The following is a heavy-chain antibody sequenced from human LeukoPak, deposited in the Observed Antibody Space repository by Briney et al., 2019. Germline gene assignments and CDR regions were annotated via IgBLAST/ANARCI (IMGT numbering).Heavy chain of an antibody. CDR3: ARTTVTTPPSGWFDP. J-gene: IGHJ5*02. V-gene: IGHV4-59*08. D-gene: IGHD4-17*01. Sequence: LSETLSLTCTVSGGSISSYYWSWIRQPPGKGLEWIGYIYYSGSTNYNPSLKSRVTISVDTSKNQFSLKLSSVTAADTAVYYCARTTVTTPPSGWFDPWGQGTLVTVSS. CDR1: GGSISSYY. CDR2: IYYSGST.